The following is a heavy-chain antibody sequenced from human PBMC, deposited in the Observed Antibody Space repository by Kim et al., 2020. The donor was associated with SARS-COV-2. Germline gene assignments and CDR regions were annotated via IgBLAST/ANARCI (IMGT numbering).Heavy chain of an antibody. Sequence: ASVKVSCKTSGYTFTTYAIHWVRQAPGQRLEWMGWISPGNGNTKYSQKFQDRVTFTRDTSARTAYMELSSLRSEDTAVYFCARDSSGNWYYVDCWGQGTLVTVSS. J-gene: IGHJ4*02. D-gene: IGHD3-10*01. CDR1: GYTFTTYA. CDR3: ARDSSGNWYYVDC. CDR2: ISPGNGNT. V-gene: IGHV1-3*01.